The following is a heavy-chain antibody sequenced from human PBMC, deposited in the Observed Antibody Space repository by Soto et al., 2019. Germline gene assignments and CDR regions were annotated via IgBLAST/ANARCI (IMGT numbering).Heavy chain of an antibody. J-gene: IGHJ4*02. V-gene: IGHV1-18*04. CDR3: ARVADIVLIPALAY. CDR1: GYTFTTYS. D-gene: IGHD2-8*02. CDR2: IRPFNGDA. Sequence: QVQLVQSGAEVKRPGASVNVSCKASGYTFTTYSLSWVRQAPGQGLEWMGWIRPFNGDATYAQKFQDRVTLTADTSTSTAYMELRRLRDDDTAVYYCARVADIVLIPALAYWGRGTLVIVSS.